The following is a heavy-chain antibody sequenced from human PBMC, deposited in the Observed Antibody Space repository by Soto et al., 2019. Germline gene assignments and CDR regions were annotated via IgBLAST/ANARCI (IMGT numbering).Heavy chain of an antibody. V-gene: IGHV3-33*01. CDR2: IWYDGSNK. CDR1: GFTFSSYG. Sequence: QVQLVESGGGVVQPGRSLRLSCAASGFTFSSYGMHWVRQAPGKGLEWVAVIWYDGSNKYYADSVKGRFTISRDNSKNTPNLQMNSLRSEDTAVYYCPSSGRIPSPFDYWGQGTLVTVSS. D-gene: IGHD2-2*01. J-gene: IGHJ4*02. CDR3: PSSGRIPSPFDY.